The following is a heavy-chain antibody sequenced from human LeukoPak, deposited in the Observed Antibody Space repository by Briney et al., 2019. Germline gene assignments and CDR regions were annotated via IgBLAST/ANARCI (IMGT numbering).Heavy chain of an antibody. CDR1: GFTFSSYW. Sequence: GGSLRLSCAASGFTFSSYWMSWVRQAPGKGLEWVANIKQDGSEKYYVDSVKGRFTISRDNSKNTLYLQMNSLRAEDTAVYYCAKGFMITFGGVILNTQLVDYWGQGTLVTVSS. CDR2: IKQDGSEK. D-gene: IGHD3-16*02. J-gene: IGHJ4*02. V-gene: IGHV3-7*03. CDR3: AKGFMITFGGVILNTQLVDY.